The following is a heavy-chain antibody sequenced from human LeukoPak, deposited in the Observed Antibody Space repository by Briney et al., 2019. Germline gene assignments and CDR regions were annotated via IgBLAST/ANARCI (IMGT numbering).Heavy chain of an antibody. Sequence: GGSLRLSCAASGFTFSSYSFNWVRQAPGKGLEWVAVISYDGGHKYYADSVKGRFTISRDNSKYTLYLQMNSLRAEDTALYYCARDAYSSGWSYFDYWGQGTLVTVSS. D-gene: IGHD6-19*01. CDR2: ISYDGGHK. CDR3: ARDAYSSGWSYFDY. V-gene: IGHV3-30*04. J-gene: IGHJ4*02. CDR1: GFTFSSYS.